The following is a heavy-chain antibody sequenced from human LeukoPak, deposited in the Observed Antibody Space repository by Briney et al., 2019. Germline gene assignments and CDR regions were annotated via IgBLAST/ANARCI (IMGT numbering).Heavy chain of an antibody. J-gene: IGHJ6*02. V-gene: IGHV1-3*01. D-gene: IGHD1-26*01. CDR1: GYTFTSYA. CDR2: INAGNGNT. CDR3: ARDREHPAYYYGMDV. Sequence: ASVKVSSKASGYTFTSYAMHWVRQAPGQRLEWMGWINAGNGNTKYSQKFQGRVTITRDTSASTAYMELSSLRSEDTAVYYCARDREHPAYYYGMDVWGQGTTVTVSS.